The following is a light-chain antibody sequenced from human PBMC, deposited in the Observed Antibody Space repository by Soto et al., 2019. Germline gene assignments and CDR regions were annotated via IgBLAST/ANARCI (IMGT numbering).Light chain of an antibody. V-gene: IGKV1-39*01. J-gene: IGKJ1*01. CDR2: AAS. CDR1: QSISSY. Sequence: IQMNLSPSSLSANVGDRVTITCRASQSISSYLNWYQQKPGKAPKLLIYAASSLQSGVPSRFSGSGSGTDFTLTISSLEPEDFAVYYCQQRSNWPRTFCQGTKVDIK. CDR3: QQRSNWPRT.